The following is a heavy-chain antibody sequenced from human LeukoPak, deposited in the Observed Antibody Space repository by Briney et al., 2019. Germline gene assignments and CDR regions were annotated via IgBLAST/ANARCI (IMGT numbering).Heavy chain of an antibody. J-gene: IGHJ6*02. CDR2: ISSSSSYI. V-gene: IGHV3-21*01. CDR1: GFTFSSYS. CDR3: ARGCSGGSCSSYCYYGMGV. D-gene: IGHD2-15*01. Sequence: GGSLRLSCAASGFTFSSYSMSWVRQAPGKGLEWVSSISSSSSYIYYADSVKGRFTISRDNAKNSLYLQMNSLRAEDTAVYYCARGCSGGSCSSYCYYGMGVWGQGTTVTVSS.